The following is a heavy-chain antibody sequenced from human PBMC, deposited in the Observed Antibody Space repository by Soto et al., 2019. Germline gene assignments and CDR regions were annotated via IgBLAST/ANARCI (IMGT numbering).Heavy chain of an antibody. CDR2: IYYSGST. D-gene: IGHD7-27*01. CDR1: GGSISSGGYY. Sequence: SETLSLTCTVSGGSISSGGYYWSWIRQHPGKGLEWIGYIYYSGSTYYNPSLKSRVTISVDTSKNQFSLKLSSVTAADTAVYYCARDPEETGNFDYWGQGTLVTVSS. CDR3: ARDPEETGNFDY. J-gene: IGHJ4*02. V-gene: IGHV4-31*03.